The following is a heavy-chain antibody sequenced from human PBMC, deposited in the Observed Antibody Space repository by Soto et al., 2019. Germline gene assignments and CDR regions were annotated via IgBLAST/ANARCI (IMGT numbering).Heavy chain of an antibody. V-gene: IGHV3-53*01. D-gene: IGHD5-18*01. J-gene: IGHJ4*02. Sequence: PGGSLRLSCAASGFTVSSNYMSWVRQAPGKGLEWVSVIYSGGSTYYADSVKGRFTISRDNSKNTLYLQMNSLRAEDTAVYYCARDMSQLWFHYWGQGTLVTVSS. CDR1: GFTVSSNY. CDR2: IYSGGST. CDR3: ARDMSQLWFHY.